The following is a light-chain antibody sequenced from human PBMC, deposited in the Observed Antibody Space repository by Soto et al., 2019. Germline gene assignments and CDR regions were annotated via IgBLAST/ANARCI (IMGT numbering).Light chain of an antibody. Sequence: EIVMTQSPGTLSLSPGERATLSCRASQSVSSSYLAWYQQKPGQAPRLLIYGASSGATGIPDRFSGSGSGTDFTLTINRLEPEDFAVYYCQHYGSSPLTFGGGTKVDI. CDR2: GAS. V-gene: IGKV3-20*01. J-gene: IGKJ4*01. CDR3: QHYGSSPLT. CDR1: QSVSSSY.